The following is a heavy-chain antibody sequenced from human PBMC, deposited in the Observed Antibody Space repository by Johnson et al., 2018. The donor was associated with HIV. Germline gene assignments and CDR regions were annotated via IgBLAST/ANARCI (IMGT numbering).Heavy chain of an antibody. D-gene: IGHD1-14*01. CDR1: GFTFGDYA. J-gene: IGHJ3*02. CDR3: TRAEWHDAFDI. Sequence: VQLVESGGGLVQPGRSLRLSCTASGFTFGDYAMSWVRQAPGKGLEWVGFIRSKAYGGTTEYAASVKGRFTISRDDSKSIAYLQMNSLKTEDPAVYYCTRAEWHDAFDIWGQGTMVTVSS. CDR2: IRSKAYGGTT. V-gene: IGHV3-49*04.